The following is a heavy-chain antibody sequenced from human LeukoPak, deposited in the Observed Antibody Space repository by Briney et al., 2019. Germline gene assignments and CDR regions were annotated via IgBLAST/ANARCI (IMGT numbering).Heavy chain of an antibody. CDR1: GYTFTSYD. CDR2: MNPNSGNT. D-gene: IGHD4-17*01. V-gene: IGHV1-8*01. J-gene: IGHJ3*02. Sequence: ASVKVSCKASGYTFTSYDINWVRQAAGQGLEWMGWMNPNSGNTGYAQKLQGRVTMTTDTSTSTAYMELRSLRSDDTAVYYCARANYGDPGAFDIWGQGTMVTVSS. CDR3: ARANYGDPGAFDI.